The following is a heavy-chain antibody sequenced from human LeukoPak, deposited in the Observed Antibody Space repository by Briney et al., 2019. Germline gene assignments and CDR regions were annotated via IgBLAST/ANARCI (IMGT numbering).Heavy chain of an antibody. CDR1: GFTVSSYW. V-gene: IGHV3-7*01. CDR2: IKQDGSEK. J-gene: IGHJ4*02. Sequence: GGSLRLSCAASGFTVSSYWMSWVRQAPGKGLEWVANIKQDGSEKYYVDSVKGRFTISRDNAKNSLYLQVNSLRAEDTAVYYCARGGRYSPFDYWGPGTLVTVSS. D-gene: IGHD5-18*01. CDR3: ARGGRYSPFDY.